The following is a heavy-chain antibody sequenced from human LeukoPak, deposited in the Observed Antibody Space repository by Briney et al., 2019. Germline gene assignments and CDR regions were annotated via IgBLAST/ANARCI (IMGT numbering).Heavy chain of an antibody. J-gene: IGHJ6*02. CDR3: ARGAGLGSYYYYYDMDV. Sequence: ASVKVSCKASGGTFSSYAISWVRQAPGQGLEWMGGIITSFGTTNYAQKFHGRVTITADESTSTAYMELSSLRSEDTAVYYCARGAGLGSYYYYYDMDVWGQGTTVTVSS. CDR1: GGTFSSYA. CDR2: IITSFGTT. D-gene: IGHD3-10*01. V-gene: IGHV1-69*13.